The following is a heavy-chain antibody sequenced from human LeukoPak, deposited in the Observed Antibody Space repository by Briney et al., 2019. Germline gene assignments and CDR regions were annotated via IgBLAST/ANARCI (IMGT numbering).Heavy chain of an antibody. V-gene: IGHV4-59*01. CDR3: ARAPSPDNFDY. J-gene: IGHJ4*02. CDR2: IYYSGST. D-gene: IGHD3-22*01. Sequence: SETLSLTCTVSGGSISTYYWSWIRQPPGKGLEWIGYIYYSGSTNYNPSLKSRVIISLDTSKNQFSLKLSSVTAADTAVYYCARAPSPDNFDYWGQGTLVTVSS. CDR1: GGSISTYY.